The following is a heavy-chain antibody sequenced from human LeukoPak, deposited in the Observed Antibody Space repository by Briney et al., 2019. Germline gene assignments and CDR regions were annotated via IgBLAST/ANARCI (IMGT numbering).Heavy chain of an antibody. J-gene: IGHJ4*02. CDR2: IKPNSGGT. CDR3: ARDYRYYGSGSQNPLGY. CDR1: GYTFTDYY. D-gene: IGHD3-10*01. Sequence: GASVKVSCKASGYTFTDYYMHWVRQAPGQGLEWMGRIKPNSGGTNYGQKFQGRVTMTRDTSISIAYMELSRLRSDDTAVYYCARDYRYYGSGSQNPLGYWGQGTLVTVSS. V-gene: IGHV1-2*06.